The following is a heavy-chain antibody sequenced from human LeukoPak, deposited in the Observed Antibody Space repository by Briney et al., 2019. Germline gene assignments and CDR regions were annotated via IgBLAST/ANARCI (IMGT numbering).Heavy chain of an antibody. D-gene: IGHD3-10*01. CDR3: AKDADYYYGSGNSMDV. J-gene: IGHJ6*03. CDR2: IRYDGSNK. CDR1: GFTFSSYV. V-gene: IGHV3-30*02. Sequence: PGGSLRLSCAASGFTFSSYVMHWVRQAPGKGLEWVAFIRYDGSNKYYADSVKGRFTISRDNSKNTLYLQMNSLRAEDTAVYYCAKDADYYYGSGNSMDVWGKGTTVTISS.